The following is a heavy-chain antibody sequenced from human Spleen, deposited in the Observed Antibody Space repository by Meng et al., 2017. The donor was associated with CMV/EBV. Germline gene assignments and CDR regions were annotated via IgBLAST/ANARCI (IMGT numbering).Heavy chain of an antibody. CDR3: AAGDYDFWRGDY. D-gene: IGHD3-3*01. V-gene: IGHV4-4*02. J-gene: IGHJ4*02. Sequence: CAVSGGSIRSSNLWTWVRQVPGKGLEWIGYIYYSGRTYYNPSLKSRLTISIDTSNNQFSLKLSSVTAADTAVYYCAAGDYDFWRGDYWGQGTLVTVSS. CDR1: GGSIRSSNL. CDR2: IYYSGRT.